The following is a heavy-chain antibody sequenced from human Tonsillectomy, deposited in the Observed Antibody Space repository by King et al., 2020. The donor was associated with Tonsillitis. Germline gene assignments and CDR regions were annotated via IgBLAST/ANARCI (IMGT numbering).Heavy chain of an antibody. CDR1: GGSISSSSYY. V-gene: IGHV4-39*01. CDR2: IYYSGSA. D-gene: IGHD3-16*01. Sequence: QLQESGPGLVKPSETLSLTCTVSGGSISSSSYYWGWIRQPPGKGLEWIGSIYYSGSAYYNPSLKSRVTIPVDTSKNQFSLKRSSVTAADTAVYYCARHWGSYYFYMDVWGKGTTVTVSS. CDR3: ARHWGSYYFYMDV. J-gene: IGHJ6*03.